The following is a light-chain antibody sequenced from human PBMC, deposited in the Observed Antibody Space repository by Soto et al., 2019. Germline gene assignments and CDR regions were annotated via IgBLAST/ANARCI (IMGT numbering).Light chain of an antibody. Sequence: QPVLTQSPSASASLGASVKLTCTLSSGHSSYAIAWHQQQPEKGPRYLMKLNSDGSHSKGDGIPDRFSGSSSAAERYLTISRLQSEDEADYYCQTWGTGTVVFGGGTKLTVL. CDR1: SGHSSYA. CDR2: LNSDGSH. J-gene: IGLJ2*01. CDR3: QTWGTGTVV. V-gene: IGLV4-69*01.